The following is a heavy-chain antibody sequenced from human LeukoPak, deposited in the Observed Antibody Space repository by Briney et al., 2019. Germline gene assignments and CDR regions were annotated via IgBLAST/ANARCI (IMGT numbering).Heavy chain of an antibody. Sequence: PGGSLRLSCAASGFTVSSYAMSWVRQAPGKGLEWVSAISGSGGSTHYADSVKGRLTISRDKSKNTLYLQMNSLRVEDTAVYYCARVVPAADYWGQGTLVTVSS. J-gene: IGHJ4*02. CDR3: ARVVPAADY. V-gene: IGHV3-23*01. CDR1: GFTVSSYA. D-gene: IGHD2-2*01. CDR2: ISGSGGST.